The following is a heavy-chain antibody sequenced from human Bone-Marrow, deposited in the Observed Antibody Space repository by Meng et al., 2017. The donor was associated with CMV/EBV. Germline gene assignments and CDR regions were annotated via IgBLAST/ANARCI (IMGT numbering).Heavy chain of an antibody. J-gene: IGHJ6*02. CDR3: ARVDGYRKPFFLIGGGTYNEDYYYGMGV. Sequence: GESLKISCKGSGYNFTNYWIAWVRQMPGKGLEWMGIIYPDDSDTRYSPSFQGQVTISADKSTNTAHLQWSSLKASDTAMYYCARVDGYRKPFFLIGGGTYNEDYYYGMGVWGQGTTVTVSS. D-gene: IGHD3-16*01. CDR1: GYNFTNYW. CDR2: IYPDDSDT. V-gene: IGHV5-51*01.